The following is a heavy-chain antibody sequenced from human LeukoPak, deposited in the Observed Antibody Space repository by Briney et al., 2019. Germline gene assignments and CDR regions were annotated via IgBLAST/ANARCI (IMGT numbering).Heavy chain of an antibody. D-gene: IGHD3-10*01. Sequence: ASVKVSCKASGYTFTDYYMHWVRQAPGQGLEWMGWINPNSGGTNYAQKFQGRVTMTRDTSISTAYMELSRLRSDDTAVYYCARDSLWFGESYFDYWGQGTLVTVSS. CDR1: GYTFTDYY. CDR2: INPNSGGT. CDR3: ARDSLWFGESYFDY. J-gene: IGHJ4*02. V-gene: IGHV1-2*02.